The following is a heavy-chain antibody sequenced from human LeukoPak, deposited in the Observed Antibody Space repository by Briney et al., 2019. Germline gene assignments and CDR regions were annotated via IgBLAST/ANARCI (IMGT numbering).Heavy chain of an antibody. D-gene: IGHD2-21*02. J-gene: IGHJ6*03. Sequence: PETLSLTCTVSGGSISSYYWSWIRQPPGKGLEWIGYIYYSGSTNYNPSLKSRVTISVDTSKNQFSLKLSSVTAADTAVYYCARVVVVTATNYYMDVWGKGTTVTVSS. CDR3: ARVVVVTATNYYMDV. CDR1: GGSISSYY. V-gene: IGHV4-59*01. CDR2: IYYSGST.